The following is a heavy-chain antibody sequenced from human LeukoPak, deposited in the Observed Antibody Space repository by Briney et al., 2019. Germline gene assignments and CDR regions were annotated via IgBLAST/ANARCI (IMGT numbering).Heavy chain of an antibody. CDR1: GFTFDDYA. CDR3: AKGRGDGYNYRLFDY. V-gene: IGHV3-9*01. CDR2: ISWNSGSI. J-gene: IGHJ4*02. Sequence: GGSLRLSCAASGFTFDDYAMHWVRQAPGKGLEWVSGISWNSGSIGYADSVKGRFTISRDNAKNSLYLQMNSLRAEDTALYYCAKGRGDGYNYRLFDYWGQGTPVTVSS. D-gene: IGHD5-24*01.